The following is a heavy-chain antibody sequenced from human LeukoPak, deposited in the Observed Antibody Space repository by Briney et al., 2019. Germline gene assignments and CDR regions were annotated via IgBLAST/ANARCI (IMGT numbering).Heavy chain of an antibody. J-gene: IGHJ4*02. Sequence: GASVKVSCKVSGYTLSQLAMHWVRQAPGKGLEWMGGFDPEDGETIYAQKFQGRVTMTRDTSISTAYMELSRLRSDDTAVYYCARRPLWRCSSTSCEFDYWGQGTLVTVSS. V-gene: IGHV1-24*01. CDR3: ARRPLWRCSSTSCEFDY. CDR1: GYTLSQLA. CDR2: FDPEDGET. D-gene: IGHD2-2*01.